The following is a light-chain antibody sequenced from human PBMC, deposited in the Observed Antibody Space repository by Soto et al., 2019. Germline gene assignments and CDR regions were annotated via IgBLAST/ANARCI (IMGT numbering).Light chain of an antibody. J-gene: IGKJ1*01. Sequence: ELVLTQSPGTLSLSPGEGGTLSCRASQSVCSRCLAWYQQKPGQAPRLLIFGASSRATGIPDTFSGSGSVTDFTLTTSRLEPKDSAVYYCQHYGSTPWTFGQGTKVEI. V-gene: IGKV3-20*01. CDR3: QHYGSTPWT. CDR1: QSVCSRC. CDR2: GAS.